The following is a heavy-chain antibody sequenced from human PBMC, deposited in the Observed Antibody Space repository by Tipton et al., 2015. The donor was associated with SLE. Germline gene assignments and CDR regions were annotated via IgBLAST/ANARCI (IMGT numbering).Heavy chain of an antibody. CDR2: ISWNTEHI. CDR1: GFTFSSYA. J-gene: IGHJ1*01. Sequence: SLRLSCAASGFTFSSYAMSWVRQAPGKGLEWVSSISWNTEHIDYADSVKDRFTISRDNSKNSLYLQMSSLRPEDTALYYCAKARTFGWSSGDRIYFHHWGQGTLVSVSS. V-gene: IGHV3-9*01. CDR3: AKARTFGWSSGDRIYFHH. D-gene: IGHD3-22*01.